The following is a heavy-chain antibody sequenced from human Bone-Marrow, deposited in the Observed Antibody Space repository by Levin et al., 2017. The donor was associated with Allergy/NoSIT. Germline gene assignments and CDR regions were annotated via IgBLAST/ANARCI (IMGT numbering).Heavy chain of an antibody. CDR3: ARDTYCGGDCPFDY. D-gene: IGHD2-21*02. J-gene: IGHJ4*02. CDR1: GATSSMYT. V-gene: IGHV1-69*08. CDR2: IISIASYA. Sequence: SVKVSCKASGATSSMYTISWVRQAPGHGLEWLGKIISIASYAAYAQKFQGRVTITADKSTSTVYMELSSLKSEDTAVYFCARDTYCGGDCPFDYWGQGTLVTVSS.